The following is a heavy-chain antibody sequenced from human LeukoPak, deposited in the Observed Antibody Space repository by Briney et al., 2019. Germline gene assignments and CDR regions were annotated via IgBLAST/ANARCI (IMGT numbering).Heavy chain of an antibody. V-gene: IGHV4-59*01. CDR2: IHYSGST. D-gene: IGHD3-10*01. J-gene: IGHJ4*02. CDR3: ARDLLGRGGSFDF. Sequence: SETLSLTCSVFGGSISNDYWSWIRLPPGKGLEWIAYIHYSGSTNYNPSLSNRVTISVDTSKNQFSLRLSSVTAADTAVYYCARDLLGRGGSFDFWGRGTLVTVSS. CDR1: GGSISNDY.